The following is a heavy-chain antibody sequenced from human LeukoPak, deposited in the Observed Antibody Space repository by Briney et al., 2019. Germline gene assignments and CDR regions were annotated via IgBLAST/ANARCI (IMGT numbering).Heavy chain of an antibody. CDR3: ARDSWLRGRSLYDS. J-gene: IGHJ4*02. Sequence: SETLSLTCTVSGGSLSDSNYYWGWIRQSPGKGLEWIASIYYSGYTYYNPSLKSRVAISIDTSKNQFSLRLGSVTAADTAVYYCARDSWLRGRSLYDSWGQGTLVTVSS. D-gene: IGHD2-15*01. V-gene: IGHV4-39*07. CDR2: IYYSGYT. CDR1: GGSLSDSNYY.